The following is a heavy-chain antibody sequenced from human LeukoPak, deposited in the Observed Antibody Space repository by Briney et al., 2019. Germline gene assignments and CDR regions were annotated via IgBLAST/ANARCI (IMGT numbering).Heavy chain of an antibody. D-gene: IGHD2-2*02. V-gene: IGHV4-59*01. CDR1: GGSISSYY. CDR3: ARVGCSSTSCYSWFDP. CDR2: IYYSGST. J-gene: IGHJ5*02. Sequence: SETLSLTCTVSGGSISSYYWSWIRQPPGKGLEWIGYIYYSGSTTYNPSLKRRVTISVDTSKNQFSLKLSSVTAADTAVYYCARVGCSSTSCYSWFDPWGQGTLVTVSS.